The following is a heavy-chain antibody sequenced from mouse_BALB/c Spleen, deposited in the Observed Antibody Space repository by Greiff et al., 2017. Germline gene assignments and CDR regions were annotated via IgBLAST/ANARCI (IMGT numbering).Heavy chain of an antibody. CDR3: ARDRNRYDAWFAY. V-gene: IGHV5-4*02. Sequence: EVKLMESGGGLVKPGGSLKLSCAASGFTFSDYYMYWVRQTPEKRLEWVATISDGGSYTYYPDSVKGRFTISRDNAKNNLYLQMSSLKSEDTAMYYCARDRNRYDAWFAYWGQGTLVTVSA. CDR2: ISDGGSYT. CDR1: GFTFSDYY. D-gene: IGHD2-14*01. J-gene: IGHJ3*01.